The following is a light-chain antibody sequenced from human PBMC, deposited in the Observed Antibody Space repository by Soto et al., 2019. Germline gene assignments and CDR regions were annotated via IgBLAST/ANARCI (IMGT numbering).Light chain of an antibody. CDR1: QSVSSN. CDR3: QQYNNWPRT. Sequence: EIVMTQSPATLSVSPGERATLSCRASQSVSSNLAWYQQKPGQAPRLLIYDASTRAIAIPARFGGSGSGTEFTLTISSLQSEDFAVYYCQQYNNWPRTFGQGTKVEIK. V-gene: IGKV3-15*01. J-gene: IGKJ1*01. CDR2: DAS.